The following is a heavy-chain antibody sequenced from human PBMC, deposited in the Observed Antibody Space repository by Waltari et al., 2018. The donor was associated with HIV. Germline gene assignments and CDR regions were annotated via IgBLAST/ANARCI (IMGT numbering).Heavy chain of an antibody. V-gene: IGHV3-13*01. CDR1: GLISTNSD. J-gene: IGHJ4*02. CDR3: ARHTLGTLDY. Sequence: EVQLVESGGGLLQPGGSVRHSCAASGLISTNSDMHWVRQRTGKGLEVVSAAGTAGETYYSDSVKGRLTISREDAKNSLFLQMNSLRAEDTALYYCARHTLGTLDYWGQGILITVSS. CDR2: AGTAGET.